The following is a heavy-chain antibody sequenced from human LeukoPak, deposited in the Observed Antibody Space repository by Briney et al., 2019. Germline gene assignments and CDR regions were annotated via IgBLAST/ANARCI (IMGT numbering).Heavy chain of an antibody. D-gene: IGHD3-16*02. J-gene: IGHJ4*02. Sequence: GGSLKLSCAASGFTFGSYGMSWVRPAPGKGLEWVSAIYGSGGRTYYEDSVKGRFTLSRDNSKKPLYLQMNSLRAEDTAVYCCAKDHDYVWGSYHDHYYFHYGRQGTLVTVPS. CDR3: AKDHDYVWGSYHDHYYFHY. CDR2: IYGSGGRT. CDR1: GFTFGSYG. V-gene: IGHV3-23*01.